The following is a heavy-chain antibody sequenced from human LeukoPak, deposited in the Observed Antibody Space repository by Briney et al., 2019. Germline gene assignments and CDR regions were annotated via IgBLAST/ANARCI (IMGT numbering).Heavy chain of an antibody. CDR1: GFTVSSNY. J-gene: IGHJ4*02. Sequence: PGGSLRLSCAASGFTVSSNYMSWVRQAPGKGLEWVLVIYSGGSTYYADSVKGRFTISRDNSKNTLYLQMNSLRAEDTAVYYCARGWVGSWYYFDYWGQGTLVTVSS. D-gene: IGHD6-13*01. CDR3: ARGWVGSWYYFDY. CDR2: IYSGGST. V-gene: IGHV3-53*01.